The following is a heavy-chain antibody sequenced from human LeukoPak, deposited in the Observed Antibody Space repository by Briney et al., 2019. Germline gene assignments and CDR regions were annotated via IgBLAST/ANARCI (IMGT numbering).Heavy chain of an antibody. D-gene: IGHD4-17*01. CDR3: ARQSRDGDYIAKLFDY. V-gene: IGHV4-59*08. Sequence: PSETLSLTCTVSGGSLSNYYWSWIRQPPGKGLEWIGYIYYSGSINYNPSLKSRVTISVDMSENQFSLQLSTVTAADTAVYYCARQSRDGDYIAKLFDYWGQGTLVTVSS. CDR2: IYYSGSI. J-gene: IGHJ4*02. CDR1: GGSLSNYY.